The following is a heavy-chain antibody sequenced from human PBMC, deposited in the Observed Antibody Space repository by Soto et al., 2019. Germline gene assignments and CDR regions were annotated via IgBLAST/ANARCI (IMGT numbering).Heavy chain of an antibody. J-gene: IGHJ1*01. CDR2: MYYNGNT. CDR3: VRLQIYDSRAAPTPIFHP. CDR1: GGSFTSTNYF. V-gene: IGHV4-39*01. D-gene: IGHD3-22*01. Sequence: QLQESGPGLVKPSETLSLTCTVSGGSFTSTNYFWGWIRQPPGKGLEWIGYMYYNGNTFYSPSLNSRVTMSVDTSKRQFSLDLSSVTAADTAMYYCVRLQIYDSRAAPTPIFHPWGLGAMVTVSS.